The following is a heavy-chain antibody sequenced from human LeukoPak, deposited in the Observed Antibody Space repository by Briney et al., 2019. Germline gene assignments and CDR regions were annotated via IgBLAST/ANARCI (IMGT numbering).Heavy chain of an antibody. CDR1: GFTFSSYA. CDR3: AREQQLSD. V-gene: IGHV3-48*02. J-gene: IGHJ4*02. D-gene: IGHD3-16*02. Sequence: PGGSLRLSCAASGFTFSSYAMSWIRQAPGKGLEWVSYISSSSSTIHYADSVKGRFTISRDNAKNSLYLQMNSLRDEDTAVYYCAREQQLSDWGQGALVTVSS. CDR2: ISSSSSTI.